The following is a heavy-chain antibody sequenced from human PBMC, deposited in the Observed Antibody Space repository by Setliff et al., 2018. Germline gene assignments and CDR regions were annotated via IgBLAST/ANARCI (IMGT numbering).Heavy chain of an antibody. CDR3: VREYSGGGLM. V-gene: IGHV1-18*01. CDR2: ISAYNGNT. D-gene: IGHD6-19*01. J-gene: IGHJ3*01. CDR1: GYTFTSYG. Sequence: ASVKVSCKASGYTFTSYGFSWVRQVPGRGLEWMGWISAYNGNTNYGQKYQGRVTMTTDTSTNTVYMELRSLRSDDTAVYFCVREYSGGGLMWGQGTMVTVSS.